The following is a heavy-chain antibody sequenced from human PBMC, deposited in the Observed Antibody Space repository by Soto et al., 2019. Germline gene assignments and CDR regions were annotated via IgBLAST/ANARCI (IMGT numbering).Heavy chain of an antibody. V-gene: IGHV4-59*08. CDR3: ARHRYGSGSYYNA. Sequence: QVQLQESGPGLVKPSETLSLTCTVSGGSISSYYWSWIRQPPGKGLEWIGYIYYSGSTNYNPSLKSRVXXPXDXXKNQFSLTLSSVTAADTAVYYCARHRYGSGSYYNAWGQGTMVTVSS. D-gene: IGHD3-10*01. CDR1: GGSISSYY. J-gene: IGHJ3*01. CDR2: IYYSGST.